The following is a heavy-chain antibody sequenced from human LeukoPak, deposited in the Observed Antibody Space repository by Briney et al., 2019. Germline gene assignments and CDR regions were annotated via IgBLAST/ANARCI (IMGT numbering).Heavy chain of an antibody. CDR3: ARHRSYPGNLDY. CDR1: GGSISSSRSY. CDR2: IYYIGST. Sequence: SETLSLTCTVSGGSISSSRSYWGWIRQPPGKGLEWIGSIYYIGSTYYNPSLKSRVTISVDTSKNHFSLKLSSVTASDTAVYYCARHRSYPGNLDYWGQGTLVTVSS. J-gene: IGHJ4*02. V-gene: IGHV4-39*01. D-gene: IGHD1-14*01.